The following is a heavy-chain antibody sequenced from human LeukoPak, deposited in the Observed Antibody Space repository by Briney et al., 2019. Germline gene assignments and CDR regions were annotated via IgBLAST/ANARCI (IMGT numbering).Heavy chain of an antibody. V-gene: IGHV4-34*01. CDR1: GFTFSRHW. CDR2: INHSGST. CDR3: ARERVGVATIPGNYYYYGMDV. Sequence: PGGSLRLSCAASGFTFSRHWMHWVRQPPGKGLEWIGEINHSGSTNYNPSLKSRVTISVDTSKNQFSLKLSSVTAADTAVYYCARERVGVATIPGNYYYYGMDVWGQGTTVTVSS. D-gene: IGHD5-12*01. J-gene: IGHJ6*02.